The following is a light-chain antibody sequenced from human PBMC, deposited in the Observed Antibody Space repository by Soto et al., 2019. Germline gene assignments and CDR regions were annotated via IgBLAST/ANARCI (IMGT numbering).Light chain of an antibody. J-gene: IGKJ5*01. V-gene: IGKV3-15*01. CDR1: QSVSSN. CDR2: GAS. Sequence: SQSVSSNLAWYQQKPGQAPRLLIFGASTRATGIPARFSCSGSGTQLTITVCSLHSPDYALYQCKKDPKWPPVDFGQGTRLEIK. CDR3: KKDPKWPPVD.